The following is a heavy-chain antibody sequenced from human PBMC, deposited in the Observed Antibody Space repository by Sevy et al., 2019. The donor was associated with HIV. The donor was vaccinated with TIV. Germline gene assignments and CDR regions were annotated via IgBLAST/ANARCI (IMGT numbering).Heavy chain of an antibody. V-gene: IGHV3-15*01. Sequence: GGSLRLSCAASGFTFSNAWMSWVRQAPGKGLEWIGRIKSKTDGGTTDYGALVKGRFTISRDDSKNTLYLQMNSLKTEYTAVYYCTPPVLLWFGDPYGMDVWGQGTTVTVSS. CDR2: IKSKTDGGTT. CDR1: GFTFSNAW. J-gene: IGHJ6*02. CDR3: TPPVLLWFGDPYGMDV. D-gene: IGHD3-10*01.